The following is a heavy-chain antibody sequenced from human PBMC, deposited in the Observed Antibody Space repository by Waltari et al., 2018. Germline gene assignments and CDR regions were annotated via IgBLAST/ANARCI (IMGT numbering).Heavy chain of an antibody. J-gene: IGHJ6*02. D-gene: IGHD6-19*01. V-gene: IGHV3-74*01. CDR3: ARVATKTYSSPVPGRPYYYGMDV. Sequence: EEQLVESGGGLAQPGESLRLSCAASGFTFSRSWMDWVRQAPGKGLVVVSRINRYGSRTTNADSVKGRFTISRYNAKNTLYVQMNRLRAEDTAVYYCARVATKTYSSPVPGRPYYYGMDVWGQGTTVTVSS. CDR1: GFTFSRSW. CDR2: INRYGSRT.